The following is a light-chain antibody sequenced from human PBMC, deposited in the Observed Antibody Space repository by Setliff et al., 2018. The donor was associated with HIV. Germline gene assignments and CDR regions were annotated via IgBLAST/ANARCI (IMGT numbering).Light chain of an antibody. J-gene: IGKJ2*01. CDR1: QSVLYSSSNKNY. Sequence: DIVMTQSPESLTVSLGERATINCKSSQSVLYSSSNKNYLAWYQQKPGQSPTLLIYWASSRESGVPDRFTGSGSGTDFTLTISSLQAEDVAVYYCQQYYSIPQTFGQGTK. V-gene: IGKV4-1*01. CDR2: WAS. CDR3: QQYYSIPQT.